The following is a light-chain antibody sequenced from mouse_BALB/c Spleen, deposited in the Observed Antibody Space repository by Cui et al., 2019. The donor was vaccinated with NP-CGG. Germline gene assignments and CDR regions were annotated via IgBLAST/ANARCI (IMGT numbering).Light chain of an antibody. Sequence: QPLLTQQSALTTSPGQTVTLTCRSSTGAVTTSNYANWVQEKPDHFFTGLIGGTNNRPPGVPARFSGSLIGDKAALTITGAQTEDEAIYFCALWYSNHWVFGGGTKLTVL. J-gene: IGLJ1*01. CDR2: GTN. V-gene: IGLV1*01. CDR3: ALWYSNHWV. CDR1: TGAVTTSNY.